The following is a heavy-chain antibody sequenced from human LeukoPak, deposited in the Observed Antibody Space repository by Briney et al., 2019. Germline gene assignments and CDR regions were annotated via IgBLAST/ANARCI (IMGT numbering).Heavy chain of an antibody. Sequence: SETLSLTCTVSGGSISSYYWSWIRQPPGKGLEWIGYIYYSGSTNYNPSLKSRVTISVDTSKNQFSLKLSSVTAADTAVYYCARCLIGGGSCYPRGYWGQGTLVTVSS. D-gene: IGHD2-15*01. J-gene: IGHJ4*02. CDR3: ARCLIGGGSCYPRGY. CDR1: GGSISSYY. V-gene: IGHV4-59*01. CDR2: IYYSGST.